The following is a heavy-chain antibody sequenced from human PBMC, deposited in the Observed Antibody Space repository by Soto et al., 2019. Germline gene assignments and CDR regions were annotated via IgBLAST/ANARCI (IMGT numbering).Heavy chain of an antibody. D-gene: IGHD6-6*01. V-gene: IGHV3-23*01. CDR3: AKDSSPRPCSSSAYFDY. J-gene: IGHJ4*02. CDR2: ISGSGGST. CDR1: GFTFSSYA. Sequence: GGSLRLSCAASGFTFSSYAMSWVRQAPGKGLEWVSAISGSGGSTYYADSVKGQFTISSDNSKNTLYLQMNSQREGDRAVYHSAKDSSPRPCSSSAYFDYWGQGTLVTVSS.